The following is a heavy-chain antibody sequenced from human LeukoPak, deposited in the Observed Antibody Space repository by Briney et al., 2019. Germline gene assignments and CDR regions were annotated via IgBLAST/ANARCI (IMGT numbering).Heavy chain of an antibody. CDR1: GYSISSGYY. CDR2: IYHSGST. V-gene: IGHV4-38-2*02. CDR3: ARDSRGIAARRSPFDY. Sequence: SETLSLTCTVSGYSISSGYYWGWIRQPPGKGLEWIGEIYHSGSTNYNPSLKSRVTISEDKSKNQFSLKLSSVTAADTAVYYCARDSRGIAARRSPFDYWGQGTLVTVSS. D-gene: IGHD6-6*01. J-gene: IGHJ4*02.